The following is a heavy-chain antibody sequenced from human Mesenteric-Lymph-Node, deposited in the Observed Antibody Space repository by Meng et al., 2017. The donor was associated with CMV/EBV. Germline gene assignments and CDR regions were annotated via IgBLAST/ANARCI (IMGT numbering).Heavy chain of an antibody. CDR2: IWYDENQE. J-gene: IGHJ6*02. V-gene: IGHV3-30*02. Sequence: GGSLRLSCVASGFTFNSYGMHWVRQAPGKGLEWVAFIWYDENQEEYTDSAKGRFTISRDNSKNTVDLQMNNLRVEDTAVYYCVRDSARHNGMDVWGQGTTVTVSS. D-gene: IGHD6-6*01. CDR1: GFTFNSYG. CDR3: VRDSARHNGMDV.